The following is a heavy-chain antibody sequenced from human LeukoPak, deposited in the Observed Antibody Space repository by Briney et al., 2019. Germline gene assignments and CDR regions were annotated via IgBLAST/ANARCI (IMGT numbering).Heavy chain of an antibody. Sequence: GGSLRLSCAASGFTFSDYYMTWIRQAPGEGLEWVSYISSSGSTIYYADSVKGRFTISRDNAKNSLYLQMNSLRAEDTAVYYCARDGYNLRSCDWGQGTLVTVSS. D-gene: IGHD5-24*01. CDR2: ISSSGSTI. CDR3: ARDGYNLRSCD. CDR1: GFTFSDYY. V-gene: IGHV3-11*01. J-gene: IGHJ4*02.